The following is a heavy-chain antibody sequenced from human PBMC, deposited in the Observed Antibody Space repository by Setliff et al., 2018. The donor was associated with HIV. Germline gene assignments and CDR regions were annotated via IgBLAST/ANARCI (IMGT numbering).Heavy chain of an antibody. CDR2: INHRGST. CDR1: GGSFSGYY. CDR3: ARGRRLMAPHYFDT. J-gene: IGHJ4*02. Sequence: SETLSLTCAVYGGSFSGYYWNWIRQPPGKGLEWIGEINHRGSTNYNPSLKSRVTISVDTSKNQFSLRLGSVTAADTGVYYCARGRRLMAPHYFDTWGQGTLVTVSS. D-gene: IGHD5-12*01. V-gene: IGHV4-34*01.